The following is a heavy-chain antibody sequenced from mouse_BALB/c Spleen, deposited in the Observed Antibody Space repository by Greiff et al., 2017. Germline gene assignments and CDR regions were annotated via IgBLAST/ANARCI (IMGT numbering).Heavy chain of an antibody. CDR3: ARVYDGYLFAY. Sequence: VQLQQSGPGLVAPSQSLSITCTVSGFSLTGYGVNWVRQPPGKGLEWLGMIWGDGSTDYNSALKSRLSISKDNSKSRVFLKMNSLQTDDTARYYCARVYDGYLFAYWGQGTLVTVSA. CDR2: IWGDGST. J-gene: IGHJ3*01. D-gene: IGHD2-3*01. CDR1: GFSLTGYG. V-gene: IGHV2-6-7*01.